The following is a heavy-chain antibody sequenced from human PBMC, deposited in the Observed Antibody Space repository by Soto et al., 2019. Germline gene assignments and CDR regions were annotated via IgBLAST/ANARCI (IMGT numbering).Heavy chain of an antibody. CDR2: VNPSGGHT. CDR1: GDTFTNYY. J-gene: IGHJ4*02. CDR3: ARGGHVVVVTAALDY. V-gene: IGHV1-46*01. Sequence: QVQLMQSGAEVKKPGASVKVSCKASGDTFTNYYIHWVRQAPGQGLEWMGTVNPSGGHTTYAQHVLGRVTRTRDTSTSTRYMELTSLTSDDTAVYYCARGGHVVVVTAALDYWGQGTLVTVSS. D-gene: IGHD2-21*02.